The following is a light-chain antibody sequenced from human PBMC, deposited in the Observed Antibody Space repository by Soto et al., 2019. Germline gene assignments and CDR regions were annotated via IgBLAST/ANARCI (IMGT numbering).Light chain of an antibody. CDR1: QSVSSSY. CDR2: GAS. CDR3: QQYSSSPPDFT. V-gene: IGKV3-20*01. J-gene: IGKJ3*01. Sequence: EIVLTQSPGTLSFSPGERATLSCRASQSVSSSYLAWYQQRPGQAPRLLIFGASYRATGVPDRFTGSGSGTDFTLTISRLEPEEFAVYYCQQYSSSPPDFTFAPGTKVDSK.